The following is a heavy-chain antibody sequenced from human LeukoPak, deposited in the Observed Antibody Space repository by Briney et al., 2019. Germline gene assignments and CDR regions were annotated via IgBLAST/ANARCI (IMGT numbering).Heavy chain of an antibody. V-gene: IGHV4-61*02. J-gene: IGHJ6*03. CDR2: MYIGGRT. CDR3: AREGIAVADTYYYYYMDV. CDR1: GTSIRSGSYY. Sequence: SQTLSLTCTVTGTSIRSGSYYWNWIRQAAGKGLEWIGRMYIGGRTTYNPSLKSRVTISLETTENQFSLRLRSVTAADTAVYYCAREGIAVADTYYYYYMDVWGKGTWVTVSS. D-gene: IGHD6-19*01.